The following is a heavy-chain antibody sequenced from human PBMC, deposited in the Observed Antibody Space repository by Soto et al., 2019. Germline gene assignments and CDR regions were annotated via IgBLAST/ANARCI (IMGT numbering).Heavy chain of an antibody. Sequence: GGSLRLSCAASGFTFSTYWMHWVRQAPGKGLVWVSRIYSGGSTYYADSVKGRFTISRDNSKNTLYLQMNSLRAEDTAVYYCARVLYGMDVWGQGTTVTVSS. J-gene: IGHJ6*02. CDR3: ARVLYGMDV. V-gene: IGHV3-66*01. CDR1: GFTFSTYW. D-gene: IGHD2-8*02. CDR2: IYSGGST.